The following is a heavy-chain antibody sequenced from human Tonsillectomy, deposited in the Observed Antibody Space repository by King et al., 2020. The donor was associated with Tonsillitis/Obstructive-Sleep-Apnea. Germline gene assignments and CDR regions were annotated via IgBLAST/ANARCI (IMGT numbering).Heavy chain of an antibody. D-gene: IGHD3-9*01. J-gene: IGHJ3*01. V-gene: IGHV3-48*02. CDR3: VRDTIFAFDV. Sequence: VQLVESGGGLVQPGGSLRLSCAASGFTFSSYSMNWVRQAPGKGLEWVSYITAGSSITRYYADSVKGRFTISKDNAKNSLYLQMNSLRDEDTAVYYCVRDTIFAFDVWGQGTMVTVSS. CDR2: ITAGSSITR. CDR1: GFTFSSYS.